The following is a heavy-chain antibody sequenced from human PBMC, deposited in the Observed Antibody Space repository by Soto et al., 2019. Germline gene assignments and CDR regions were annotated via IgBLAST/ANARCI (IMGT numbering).Heavy chain of an antibody. V-gene: IGHV3-66*01. Sequence: PGGSLRLSCAASGFSVRSNYMTWVRQAPGKGLEWVSVIYGGGSTYYADSVKDRFTISRDSSKNMLYLQMNRLRVDDTAVYYCAGSNGAPLDYWGQGTLVTVSS. CDR3: AGSNGAPLDY. CDR1: GFSVRSNY. CDR2: IYGGGST. D-gene: IGHD2-8*01. J-gene: IGHJ4*02.